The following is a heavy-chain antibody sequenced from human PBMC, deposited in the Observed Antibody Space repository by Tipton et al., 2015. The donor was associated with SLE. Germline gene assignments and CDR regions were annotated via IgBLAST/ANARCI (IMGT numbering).Heavy chain of an antibody. CDR2: IDRRSSTI. Sequence: SLRLSCVASGFTFGHYSMNWVRQAPGKGLEWVSYIDRRSSTIYYADSVQGRFTISRDTSKNQFSLRLSSVTAADTAVYYCARRRAATGLFSERGWFDPWGQGALVTVSS. V-gene: IGHV3-48*01. CDR1: GFTFGHYS. CDR3: ARRRAATGLFSERGWFDP. J-gene: IGHJ5*02. D-gene: IGHD6-25*01.